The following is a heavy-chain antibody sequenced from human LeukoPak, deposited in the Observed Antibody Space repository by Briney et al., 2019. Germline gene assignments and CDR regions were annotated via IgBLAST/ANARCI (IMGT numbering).Heavy chain of an antibody. CDR3: ARRSTDGFGPYYMDV. Sequence: KPGGSLRLSCAASGFTFSDYYMSWIRQAPGKGLEWVSYISSSGSTIYYADSVKGRFTISRDNAKNSLYLQMNSLGAEDTAVYYCARRSTDGFGPYYMDVWGKGTTVTVSS. D-gene: IGHD3/OR15-3a*01. V-gene: IGHV3-11*01. CDR1: GFTFSDYY. J-gene: IGHJ6*03. CDR2: ISSSGSTI.